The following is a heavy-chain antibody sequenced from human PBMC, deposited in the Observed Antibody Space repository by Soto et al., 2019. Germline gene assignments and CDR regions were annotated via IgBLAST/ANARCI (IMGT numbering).Heavy chain of an antibody. CDR2: IYWDDDK. J-gene: IGHJ4*02. V-gene: IGHV2-5*02. D-gene: IGHD4-17*01. Sequence: QITLKESGPTLVKPTQTLTLTCTFSGFSLSTRGVGVGWIRQPPGKALEWLAVIYWDDDKRYSPSLQSRLTLTKDTSKTQVVLTTTNMAPVDTATYYCARKTYGDYPTDYWGQGTLVTVSS. CDR3: ARKTYGDYPTDY. CDR1: GFSLSTRGVG.